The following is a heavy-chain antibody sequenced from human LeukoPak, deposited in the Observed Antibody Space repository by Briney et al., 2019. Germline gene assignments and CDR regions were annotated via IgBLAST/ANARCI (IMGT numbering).Heavy chain of an antibody. CDR2: INPNSGGT. J-gene: IGHJ4*02. D-gene: IGHD6-19*01. Sequence: ASVKVSCKASGYTFTGYYMHWVRQAPGQGPEWMGWINPNSGGTNYAQKFQGRVTMTRDTSISTAYMELSRLRSDDTAVYYCARGRSIAVAGRNIAPLDNDYWGQGTLVTVSS. V-gene: IGHV1-2*02. CDR3: ARGRSIAVAGRNIAPLDNDY. CDR1: GYTFTGYY.